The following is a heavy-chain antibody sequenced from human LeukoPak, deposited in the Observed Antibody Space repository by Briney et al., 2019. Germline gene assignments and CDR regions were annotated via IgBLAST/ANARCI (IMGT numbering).Heavy chain of an antibody. D-gene: IGHD2-21*02. Sequence: PSETLSLTCTVSGGSISSGGYYWSWIRQHPGKGLEWIGYIYYSESTYYNPSLKSRVTISVDTSKNQFSLKLSSVTAADTAVYYCARIVVVTASRAFDIWGQGTMVTVSS. CDR3: ARIVVVTASRAFDI. J-gene: IGHJ3*02. CDR1: GGSISSGGYY. V-gene: IGHV4-31*03. CDR2: IYYSEST.